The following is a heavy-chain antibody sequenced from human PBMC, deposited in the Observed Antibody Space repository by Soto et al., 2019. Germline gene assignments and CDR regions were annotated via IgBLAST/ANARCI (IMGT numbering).Heavy chain of an antibody. V-gene: IGHV3-30*18. CDR3: AKDGAMEYYFDY. Sequence: QVQLVESGGGVVQPGRSLRLSCAASGFTFSSYGMHWVRQAPGKGLEWVAVISYDGSNKYYADSVKGRFTISRDNSKNTLYLQMNSLRAEDTAVYYCAKDGAMEYYFDYWGQGTLVTFSS. J-gene: IGHJ4*02. CDR1: GFTFSSYG. D-gene: IGHD5-18*01. CDR2: ISYDGSNK.